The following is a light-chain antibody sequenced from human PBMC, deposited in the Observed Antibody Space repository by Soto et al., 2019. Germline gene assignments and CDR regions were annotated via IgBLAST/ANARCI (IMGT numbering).Light chain of an antibody. V-gene: IGLV3-1*01. Sequence: SYELTQPPSVSVSSGQTASIPCSGDKLGDKYACWYQQKPGLSPVLVIYHDTKRPSGIPERFSGANSGNTATLTISGTQAMDEADYYCQAWDSSTAVFGGGTKVTVL. CDR2: HDT. CDR1: KLGDKY. J-gene: IGLJ2*01. CDR3: QAWDSSTAV.